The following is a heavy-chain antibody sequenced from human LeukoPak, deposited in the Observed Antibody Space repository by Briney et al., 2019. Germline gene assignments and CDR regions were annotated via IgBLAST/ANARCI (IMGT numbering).Heavy chain of an antibody. Sequence: GGSLRLSCAASGLTFSTYAMSWVRQAPGKGLEWVSGISGSSGSTFYAASVKGRFPISRDNSKNTLYLQMSSLRAEDTAVYYCAKDQVATIGHFDYWGQGSLVTVPS. D-gene: IGHD5-12*01. V-gene: IGHV3-23*01. CDR3: AKDQVATIGHFDY. CDR1: GLTFSTYA. CDR2: ISGSSGST. J-gene: IGHJ4*02.